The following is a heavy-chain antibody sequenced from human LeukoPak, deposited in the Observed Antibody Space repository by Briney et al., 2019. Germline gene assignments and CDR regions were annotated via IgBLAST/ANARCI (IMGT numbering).Heavy chain of an antibody. V-gene: IGHV3-21*01. CDR2: ISSSSSYI. CDR3: ARDGITMVRGVPDAFDI. Sequence: GGSLRLSCAASGFTFSSYSMIWVRQAPGKGLEWVSSISSSSSYIYYAASVKGRFTISRDNAKNSLYLQMNSLRAEDRAVYYCARDGITMVRGVPDAFDIWGQGTMVTVSS. J-gene: IGHJ3*02. CDR1: GFTFSSYS. D-gene: IGHD3-10*01.